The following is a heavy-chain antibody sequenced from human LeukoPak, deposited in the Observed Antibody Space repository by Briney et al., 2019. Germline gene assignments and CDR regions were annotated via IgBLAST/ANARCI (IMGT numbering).Heavy chain of an antibody. V-gene: IGHV3-23*01. CDR2: ISGSGGST. CDR3: AFFRGDYDILTGYYNY. J-gene: IGHJ4*02. Sequence: SGGSLRLSCAASGFTFSSYSMNWVRQAPGKGLEWVSAISGSGGSTYYADSVKGRFTISRDNSKNTLYLQMNSLRAEDTAVYYCAFFRGDYDILTGYYNYWGQGTLVTVSS. CDR1: GFTFSSYS. D-gene: IGHD3-9*01.